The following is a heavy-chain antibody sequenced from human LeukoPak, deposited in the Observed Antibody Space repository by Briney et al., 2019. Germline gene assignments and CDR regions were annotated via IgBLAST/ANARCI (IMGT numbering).Heavy chain of an antibody. V-gene: IGHV1-69*06. CDR1: GGTFSSYA. D-gene: IGHD2-2*01. CDR2: VIPIFGTA. Sequence: SVKVSCKASGGTFSSYAISWVRQAPGQGLEWMGGVIPIFGTANYAQKFQGRVTITADKSTSTAYMELRSLRSDDTAVYYCARDQDIVVVPAAMRGNPNWFDPWGQGTLVTVSS. CDR3: ARDQDIVVVPAAMRGNPNWFDP. J-gene: IGHJ5*02.